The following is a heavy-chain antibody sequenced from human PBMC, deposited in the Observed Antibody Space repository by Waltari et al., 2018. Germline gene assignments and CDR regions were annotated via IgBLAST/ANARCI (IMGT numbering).Heavy chain of an antibody. D-gene: IGHD2-21*02. V-gene: IGHV1-69*12. CDR2: IIPIFGTA. CDR1: GGTFSSYA. CDR3: ARLMTQYYYYMDV. Sequence: QVQLVQSGAEVKKPGSSVKVSCKASGGTFSSYAISWVRQSPGQGLECMGWIIPIFGTANYAQKFQGRVTITADESTSTAYMELSSLRSEDTAVYYCARLMTQYYYYMDVWGKGTTVTVSS. J-gene: IGHJ6*03.